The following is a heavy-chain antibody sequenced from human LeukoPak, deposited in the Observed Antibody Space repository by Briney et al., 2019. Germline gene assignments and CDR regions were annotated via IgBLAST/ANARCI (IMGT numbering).Heavy chain of an antibody. J-gene: IGHJ4*02. Sequence: GASVKVSCKASGYTFIGYYMHWVRQAPGQGLEWMGWINPNSGGTNYAQKFQGWVTMTRDTSISTAYMELSRLRSDDTAVYYCARDPRGYTCGYDYWGQGTLVTVSS. D-gene: IGHD5-18*01. CDR2: INPNSGGT. CDR1: GYTFIGYY. V-gene: IGHV1-2*04. CDR3: ARDPRGYTCGYDY.